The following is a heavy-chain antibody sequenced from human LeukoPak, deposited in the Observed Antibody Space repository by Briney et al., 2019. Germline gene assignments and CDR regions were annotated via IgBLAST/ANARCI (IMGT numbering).Heavy chain of an antibody. CDR3: ERDMEDFGVVILD. D-gene: IGHD3-3*01. CDR2: INPNSGGT. CDR1: GYTFTGYY. Sequence: ASVKVSCKASGYTFTGYYMHWVRQAPGRGLEWMGWINPNSGGTNYAQKFQGRVTMTRDTSISTAYMELSRLRSDDTAVYYCERDMEDFGVVILDWGQGTLVTVSS. V-gene: IGHV1-2*02. J-gene: IGHJ4*02.